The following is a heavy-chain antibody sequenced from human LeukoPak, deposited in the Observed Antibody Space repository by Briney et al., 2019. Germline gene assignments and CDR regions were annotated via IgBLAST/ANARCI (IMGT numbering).Heavy chain of an antibody. V-gene: IGHV1-69*05. D-gene: IGHD6-13*01. CDR3: ASFDHYGIAAAGTLGFDY. J-gene: IGHJ4*02. CDR2: IIPIFGTA. CDR1: GGTFSSYA. Sequence: GSSVKVSCKASGGTFSSYAISWVRQAPGQGLEWMGGIIPIFGTANYAQKFQGRVTITTDESTSTAYMELSSLRSEDTAVYHCASFDHYGIAAAGTLGFDYWGQGTLVTVSS.